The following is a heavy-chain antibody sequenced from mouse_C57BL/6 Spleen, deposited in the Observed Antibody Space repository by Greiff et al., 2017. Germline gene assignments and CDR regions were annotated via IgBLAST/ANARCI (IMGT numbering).Heavy chain of an antibody. CDR1: GFTFSSYG. CDR3: ARQRGLQAWFAY. D-gene: IGHD2-1*01. Sequence: EVKVVESGGDLVKPRGSLKLSCAASGFTFSSYGMSWVRQTPDKRLEWVATISSGGSYTYYPDSVKGRFTISRDNAKNTLYLQMSSLKSEDTAMYYCARQRGLQAWFAYWGQGTLVTVSA. J-gene: IGHJ3*01. CDR2: ISSGGSYT. V-gene: IGHV5-6*01.